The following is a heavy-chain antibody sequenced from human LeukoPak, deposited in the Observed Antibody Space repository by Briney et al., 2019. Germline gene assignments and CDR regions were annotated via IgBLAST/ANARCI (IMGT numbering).Heavy chain of an antibody. Sequence: SETLSLTCTVSGGSISSHYWSWIRQPPGKGLEWIGYIYYSGSTNYNPSLKSRVTISVDTSKNQFSLKLSSVTAADTAVYYCAAGYSSGWYYSDYWGQGTLVTVSS. CDR3: AAGYSSGWYYSDY. J-gene: IGHJ4*02. CDR1: GGSISSHY. V-gene: IGHV4-59*11. CDR2: IYYSGST. D-gene: IGHD6-19*01.